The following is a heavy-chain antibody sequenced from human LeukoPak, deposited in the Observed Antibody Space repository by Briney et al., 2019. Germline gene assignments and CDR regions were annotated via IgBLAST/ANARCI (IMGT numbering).Heavy chain of an antibody. J-gene: IGHJ6*02. CDR3: ARGGPRITIFGVVIPEYYYYYGMDV. D-gene: IGHD3-3*01. CDR1: GGSISSGGYY. Sequence: PSETLSLTCTVSGGSISSGGYYWSWIRQHPGKGLEWIGYIYYSGSTYYNPSLKSRVTISVDTPKNQFSLKLSSVTAADTAVYYCARGGPRITIFGVVIPEYYYYYGMDVWGQGTTVTVSS. CDR2: IYYSGST. V-gene: IGHV4-31*03.